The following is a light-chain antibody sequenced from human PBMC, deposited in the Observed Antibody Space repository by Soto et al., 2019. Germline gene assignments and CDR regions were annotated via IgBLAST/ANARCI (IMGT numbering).Light chain of an antibody. CDR1: SNYIGDYHY. V-gene: IGLV2-11*01. CDR2: DVT. Sequence: QSALAQPRSVSGSPGQSVTISCTGTSNYIGDYHYVSWCQQHPGKAPKLMIFDVTKRPSGVPDRFSGSKSGNTASLTISGLQAEDDADYYCCSYAGGYTFVFGTGTKVTVL. CDR3: CSYAGGYTFV. J-gene: IGLJ1*01.